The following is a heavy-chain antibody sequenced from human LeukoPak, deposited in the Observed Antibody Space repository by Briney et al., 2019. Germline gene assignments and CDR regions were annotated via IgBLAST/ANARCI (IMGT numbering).Heavy chain of an antibody. CDR1: GFTFSSYE. CDR2: ISSSSSTI. D-gene: IGHD3-22*01. V-gene: IGHV3-48*01. Sequence: PGGSLRLSCAASGFTFSSYEMNWVRQAPGKGLEWVSYISSSSSTIYYADSVKGRFTISRDNAKNSLYLQMNSLRAEDTAVYYCARPYDSSGYYYHDAFDIWGQGTMVTVSS. J-gene: IGHJ3*02. CDR3: ARPYDSSGYYYHDAFDI.